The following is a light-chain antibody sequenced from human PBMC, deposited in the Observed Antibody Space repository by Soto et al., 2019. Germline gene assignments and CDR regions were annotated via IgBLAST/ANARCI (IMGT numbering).Light chain of an antibody. CDR1: HSVSSSY. CDR2: GAS. J-gene: IGKJ2*01. CDR3: QQYGSSPPYT. V-gene: IGKV3-20*01. Sequence: EIVLTQSPGTLSLSPGERATLSCRASHSVSSSYLAWYQQNPGQAPRLLIYGASSRATGIPDRFSGSGSGTDFTLTISRLEPEDFAVYYGQQYGSSPPYTFGQGTKLEIK.